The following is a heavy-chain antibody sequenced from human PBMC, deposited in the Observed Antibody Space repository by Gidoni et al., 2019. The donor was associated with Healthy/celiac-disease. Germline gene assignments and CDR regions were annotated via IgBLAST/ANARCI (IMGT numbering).Heavy chain of an antibody. CDR3: ARVVPAAI. J-gene: IGHJ4*02. Sequence: EVQLLESGGGLVEHGGSLRLSCAASGFTFSSYAMSWVRQAPGKGLEWVSAIIGSGSSTYYADSVKGRFTISRDNSKNTLFLQMNSLRAEETAIYYCARVVPAAIWGQGTLVTVSS. CDR2: IIGSGSST. CDR1: GFTFSSYA. V-gene: IGHV3-23*01. D-gene: IGHD2-2*01.